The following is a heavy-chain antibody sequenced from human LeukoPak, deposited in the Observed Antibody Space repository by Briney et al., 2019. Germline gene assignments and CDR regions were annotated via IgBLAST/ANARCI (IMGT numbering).Heavy chain of an antibody. J-gene: IGHJ4*02. V-gene: IGHV3-30*02. D-gene: IGHD3-10*01. CDR1: GFTFNDYN. CDR2: TRNDGRNT. Sequence: GGSLRLSCAASGFTFNDYNMHWVRQAPGKGLEWVALTRNDGRNTYADSVKGRFTISRDSSKNTLYLQMNTLKGEDTAVYYCAKDSGGGLCYFDFWGQGTLVTVSS. CDR3: AKDSGGGLCYFDF.